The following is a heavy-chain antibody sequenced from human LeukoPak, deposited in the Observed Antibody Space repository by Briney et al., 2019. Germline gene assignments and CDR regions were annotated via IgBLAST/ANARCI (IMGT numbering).Heavy chain of an antibody. CDR3: ARDFCSGSNCYSYYYYNMDV. D-gene: IGHD2-15*01. J-gene: IGHJ6*02. Sequence: PGGSLRLSCATSGFTFSSYAMNWVRQAPGKGLEWVSSISSSTSYIYYSDSVKGRFTISRDNAKNSLYLQMDSLRVADTAVYYRARDFCSGSNCYSYYYYNMDVWGQGTTVTVSS. V-gene: IGHV3-21*01. CDR2: ISSSTSYI. CDR1: GFTFSSYA.